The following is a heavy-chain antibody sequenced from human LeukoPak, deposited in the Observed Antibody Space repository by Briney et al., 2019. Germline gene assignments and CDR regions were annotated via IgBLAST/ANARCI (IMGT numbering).Heavy chain of an antibody. CDR1: GGSISSYY. Sequence: SETLSLTCTDSGGSISSYYWSWIRQPAGKGLEWIGRIYTSGSTNYNPSLKSRVTMSVDTSKNQFSLKLSSVTAADTAVYYCARMYYYDSSGHPLGWFDPWGQGPLVTVS. V-gene: IGHV4-4*07. D-gene: IGHD3-22*01. CDR2: IYTSGST. CDR3: ARMYYYDSSGHPLGWFDP. J-gene: IGHJ5*02.